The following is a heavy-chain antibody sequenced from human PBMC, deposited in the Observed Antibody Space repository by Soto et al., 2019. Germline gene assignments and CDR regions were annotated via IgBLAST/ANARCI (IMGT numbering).Heavy chain of an antibody. CDR1: GGSISSSSYY. Sequence: SETLSLTCTVSGGSISSSSYYWGWIRQPPGKGLEWIGSIYYSGSTYYNPSLKSRVTISVDTSKNQFSLKLSSVTAADTAVYYCARERYSGYEYYYYYGMDVWGQGTTVTVSS. D-gene: IGHD5-12*01. CDR3: ARERYSGYEYYYYYGMDV. V-gene: IGHV4-39*02. CDR2: IYYSGST. J-gene: IGHJ6*02.